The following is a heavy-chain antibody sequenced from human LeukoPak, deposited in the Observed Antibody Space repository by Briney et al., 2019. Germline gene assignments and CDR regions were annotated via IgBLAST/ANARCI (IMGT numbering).Heavy chain of an antibody. CDR3: ASSNWLRDANFDS. V-gene: IGHV4-59*08. D-gene: IGHD5-12*01. CDR2: IYYSGST. Sequence: SETLSLTCTVSGGSFNTYYWTWIRQPPGKGLEWIGYIYYSGSTNYNPSLKSRVTISVDTSKNQFSLKLNSVTATDSAVYYCASSNWLRDANFDSWGQGTLVTVSS. J-gene: IGHJ4*02. CDR1: GGSFNTYY.